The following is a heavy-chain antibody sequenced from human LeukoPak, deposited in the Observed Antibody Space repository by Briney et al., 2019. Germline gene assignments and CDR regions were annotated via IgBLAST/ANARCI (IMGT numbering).Heavy chain of an antibody. J-gene: IGHJ4*02. V-gene: IGHV3-33*01. D-gene: IGHD3-10*01. CDR3: ARVGSGSYYAEY. CDR1: GFTFSSYG. CDR2: IWYDGSNK. Sequence: GGSLRLSCAASGFTFSSYGMHWVRQAPGKGLEWVAVIWYDGSNKYYADSVKGRFTISRDNSKNTLYLQMNSLRAEDTAVYYCARVGSGSYYAEYWGQGTLVTVSS.